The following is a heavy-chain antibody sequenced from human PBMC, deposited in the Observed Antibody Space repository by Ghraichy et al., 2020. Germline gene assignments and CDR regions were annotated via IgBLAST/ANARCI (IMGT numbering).Heavy chain of an antibody. CDR3: ARDMWWEDV. D-gene: IGHD2-21*01. CDR2: IKQDGNEI. CDR1: GFTFSNYW. Sequence: GESLNISCAASGFTFSNYWMSWVRQAPGKGLEWVANIKQDGNEIYYVDSVKGRFTISRDNAKNSLYLQMNSLRAEDTAVYYCARDMWWEDVWGQGTTVTVSS. V-gene: IGHV3-7*04. J-gene: IGHJ6*02.